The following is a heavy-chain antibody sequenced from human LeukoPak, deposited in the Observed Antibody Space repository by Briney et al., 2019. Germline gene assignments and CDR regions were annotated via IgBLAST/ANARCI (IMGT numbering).Heavy chain of an antibody. D-gene: IGHD6-19*01. J-gene: IGHJ4*02. CDR1: GFTFSNYW. Sequence: GGSLRLSCAASGFTFSNYWMSWVRQAPGKGLEWVANIKKDGSEKYYVDSVKGRFTISRDNAKNSLYLQMNSLTAEDTAFYYCARLSKSVAGQDHWGEGNLVTVS. CDR2: IKKDGSEK. CDR3: ARLSKSVAGQDH. V-gene: IGHV3-7*01.